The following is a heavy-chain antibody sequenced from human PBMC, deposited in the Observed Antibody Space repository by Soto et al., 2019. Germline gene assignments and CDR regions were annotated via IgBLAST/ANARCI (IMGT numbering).Heavy chain of an antibody. J-gene: IGHJ4*02. Sequence: KSSETLSLTCAVSGSSISSCYWSCIMQPPGKGLEGSGYIYYSGSTNYNPSLKSRVTISVGTSMNQYSLKLRCVIAADTAVYYCAGLAPEGILAGYLDYWGQGTLVTVSS. CDR1: GSSISSCY. CDR2: IYYSGST. CDR3: AGLAPEGILAGYLDY. D-gene: IGHD3-9*01. V-gene: IGHV4-59*01.